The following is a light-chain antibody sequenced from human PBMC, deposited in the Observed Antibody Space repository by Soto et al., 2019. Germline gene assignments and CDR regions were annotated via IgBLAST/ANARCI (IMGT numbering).Light chain of an antibody. J-gene: IGKJ4*01. Sequence: EIVLTQSPGTLSLSPGERATLSCRASQSVSRNYVAWYQQKPGQAPRLLIYGASSRASGIPDRFSGSGSGADFTLSITRLEPEDFALYYCQQYGSTPLTFGGGTKV. CDR3: QQYGSTPLT. CDR2: GAS. V-gene: IGKV3-20*01. CDR1: QSVSRNY.